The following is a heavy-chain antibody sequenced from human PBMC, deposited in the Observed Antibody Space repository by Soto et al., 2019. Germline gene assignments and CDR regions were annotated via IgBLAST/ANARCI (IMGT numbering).Heavy chain of an antibody. CDR2: INAGNGNT. CDR3: ARGLNGYLHYFDY. D-gene: IGHD5-18*01. Sequence: ASVKVSCKASGYTFTSYAMHWVRQAPGQRLEWMGWINAGNGNTKYSQKFQGRVTITRDTSASTAYMELSSLRSEDTAVYYCARGLNGYLHYFDYWGQGTLVTGSS. V-gene: IGHV1-3*01. CDR1: GYTFTSYA. J-gene: IGHJ4*02.